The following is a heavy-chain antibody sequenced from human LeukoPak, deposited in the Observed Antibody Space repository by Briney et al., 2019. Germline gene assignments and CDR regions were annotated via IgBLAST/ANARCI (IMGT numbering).Heavy chain of an antibody. CDR3: ARIRSGHCRNWFFDL. Sequence: SETLSLTCTVSGDSIISSRYHWGWIRQPPGQGLEWIAHIYYAGNSYYNPSLKTRVTISVDTSKNQFSLNLNSVTAADAAVYYCARIRSGHCRNWFFDLWGRGTLVIVSS. CDR1: GDSIISSRYH. J-gene: IGHJ2*01. V-gene: IGHV4-39*01. D-gene: IGHD1-14*01. CDR2: IYYAGNS.